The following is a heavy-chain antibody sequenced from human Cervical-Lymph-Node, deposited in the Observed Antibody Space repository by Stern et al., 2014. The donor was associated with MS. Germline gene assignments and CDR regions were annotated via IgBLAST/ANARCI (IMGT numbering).Heavy chain of an antibody. D-gene: IGHD2-8*01. J-gene: IGHJ4*02. CDR1: GFTFRHYY. CDR3: AKDRGEMDHFDL. V-gene: IGHV3-11*01. Sequence: QVQLVESGGGLVEPGGSLRLSCAASGFTFRHYYMNWIRQAPGKGLEWIAYISHSATTIYYADSVKGRFTISRDNTENSLYLQMNSLRADDTAVYYCAKDRGEMDHFDLWGQGTLVTVSS. CDR2: ISHSATTI.